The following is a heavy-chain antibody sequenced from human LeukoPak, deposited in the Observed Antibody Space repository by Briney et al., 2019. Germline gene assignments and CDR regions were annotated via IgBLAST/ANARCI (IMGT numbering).Heavy chain of an antibody. CDR3: ARVRGSPDY. D-gene: IGHD1-26*01. J-gene: IGHJ4*02. CDR1: GYTLTELS. CDR2: IDPSDGSA. Sequence: ASVKVSCKVSGYTLTELSMHWVRQVPGQGLEWMGIIDPSDGSATYAQKFQGRVTMTSDTSASTVYMDLSSLRSADTAVYYCARVRGSPDYWGQGTLVIVSS. V-gene: IGHV1-46*01.